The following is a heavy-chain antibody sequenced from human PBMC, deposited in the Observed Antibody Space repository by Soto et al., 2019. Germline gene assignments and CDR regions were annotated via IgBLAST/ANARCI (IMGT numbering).Heavy chain of an antibody. Sequence: QVQIVQSGAEVKKPGASVKVSCKASGYTFTSYAMHWVRQAPGQRLEWMGWINAGNGNTKYSQKFQGRVTITRDTSASTAYMELSSLRSEDTAVYYCARVAFSFYGMDVWGQGTTVTVSS. J-gene: IGHJ6*02. CDR2: INAGNGNT. V-gene: IGHV1-3*01. CDR3: ARVAFSFYGMDV. CDR1: GYTFTSYA.